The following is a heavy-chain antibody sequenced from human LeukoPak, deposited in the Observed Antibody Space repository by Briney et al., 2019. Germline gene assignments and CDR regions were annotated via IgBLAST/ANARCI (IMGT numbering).Heavy chain of an antibody. J-gene: IGHJ5*02. D-gene: IGHD1-1*01. CDR3: ASQERLSWFDP. CDR2: INHSGST. V-gene: IGHV4-34*01. CDR1: GGSFSGYY. Sequence: PSETLSLTCAVYGGSFSGYYWSWIRQPPGKGLEWIGEINHSGSTNYNPSLKSRVTISVDTSKNQFSLKLSSVTAADTAVYYCASQERLSWFDPWGQGTLVTVSS.